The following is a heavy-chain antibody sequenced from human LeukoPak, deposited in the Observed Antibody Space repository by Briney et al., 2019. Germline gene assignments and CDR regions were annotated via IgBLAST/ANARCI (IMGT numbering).Heavy chain of an antibody. V-gene: IGHV4-39*07. D-gene: IGHD5-18*01. CDR3: ARDQLWSPYYFDY. Sequence: SETLSLTCTVSGGSISSSSYYWGWIRQPPGKGLEGIGSIYYSGSTYYNPSLKSRVTISVDTSKNQFSLKLSSVTAADTAVYYCARDQLWSPYYFDYWGQGTLVTVSS. CDR1: GGSISSSSYY. J-gene: IGHJ4*02. CDR2: IYYSGST.